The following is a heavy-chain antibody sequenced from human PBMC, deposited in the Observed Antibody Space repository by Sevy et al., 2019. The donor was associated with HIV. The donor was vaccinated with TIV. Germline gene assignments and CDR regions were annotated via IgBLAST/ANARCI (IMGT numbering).Heavy chain of an antibody. CDR3: ARGKSGYGYALNY. CDR2: IYSDETT. D-gene: IGHD5-18*01. J-gene: IGHJ4*02. V-gene: IGHV3-66*01. CDR1: GFSVNSNY. Sequence: GSLRLSCAASGFSVNSNYMTWVRQAPGKGLEGVSVIYSDETTYHADSVKDRFTISRDNSKNMLYLQMSSLRAEDTAIYYCARGKSGYGYALNYWGQGTLVTVFS.